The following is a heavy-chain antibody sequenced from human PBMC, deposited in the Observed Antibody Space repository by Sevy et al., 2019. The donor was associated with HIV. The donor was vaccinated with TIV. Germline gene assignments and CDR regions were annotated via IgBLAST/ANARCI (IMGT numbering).Heavy chain of an antibody. J-gene: IGHJ4*02. Sequence: GGSLRLSCEVSGFNFRNYAVNWVRQAPGMGLEWVAIMSYVGGSEYYADSVKGRFTISRDNSKNTLSLQMDSLRTEDTAMYYCARLKSCGGDCYYFDYWGQGTLVTVSS. V-gene: IGHV3-30-3*01. CDR2: MSYVGGSE. CDR1: GFNFRNYA. D-gene: IGHD2-21*02. CDR3: ARLKSCGGDCYYFDY.